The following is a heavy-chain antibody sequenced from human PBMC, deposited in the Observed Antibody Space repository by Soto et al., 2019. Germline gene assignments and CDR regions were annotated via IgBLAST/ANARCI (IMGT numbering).Heavy chain of an antibody. V-gene: IGHV3-74*01. J-gene: IGHJ6*03. CDR1: GFTFSSYW. CDR2: INSDGSST. D-gene: IGHD1-20*01. CDR3: ASWRLTGKGYYMDV. Sequence: LSLPCAASGFTFSSYWMHWVRQAPGKGLVWVSRINSDGSSTSYADSVKGRFTISRDNAKNTLYLQMNSLRAEDTAVYYCASWRLTGKGYYMDVWGKGTTVTVSS.